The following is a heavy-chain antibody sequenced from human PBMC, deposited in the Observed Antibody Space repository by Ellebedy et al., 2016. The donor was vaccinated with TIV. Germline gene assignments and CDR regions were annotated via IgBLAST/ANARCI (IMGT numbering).Heavy chain of an antibody. Sequence: SETLSLTCTVSGGSISSGGYFWSWIRQHPGKGLEWIGYIYYSGSTSYNPPLKSRVTISVDTSKKQFSLKLSSVTAADTAVYYCARSPGRNDYTIFNWGQGTLVTVSS. D-gene: IGHD4-11*01. CDR2: IYYSGST. V-gene: IGHV4-31*03. CDR3: ARSPGRNDYTIFN. CDR1: GGSISSGGYF. J-gene: IGHJ4*02.